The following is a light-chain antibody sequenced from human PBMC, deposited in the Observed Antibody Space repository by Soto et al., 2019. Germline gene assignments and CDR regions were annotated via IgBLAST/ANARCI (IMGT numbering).Light chain of an antibody. Sequence: EIALTQSPGTLSLSPGERATLSCRASQTVSRSALAWYQQKPGQAPRLLIYGASNRATGIPDRFSGSGSGTDFTLTISSLEPEDFEVYYCQQYGNSPFTFGGGTKLDIK. V-gene: IGKV3-20*01. CDR2: GAS. CDR3: QQYGNSPFT. CDR1: QTVSRSA. J-gene: IGKJ4*01.